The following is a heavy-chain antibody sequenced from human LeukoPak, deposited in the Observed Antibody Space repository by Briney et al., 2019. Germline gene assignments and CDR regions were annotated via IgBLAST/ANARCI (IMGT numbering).Heavy chain of an antibody. CDR3: ARQLYQLPPDY. V-gene: IGHV4-39*01. D-gene: IGHD2-2*01. CDR1: GGSFSGYY. J-gene: IGHJ4*02. Sequence: PSETLSLTCAVYGGSFSGYYWAWIRQPPGKGLEWIGSIYYSGSTYYNPSLKSRVAISVDTSKNQFSLKLSSVTAADTAVYYCARQLYQLPPDYWGQGTLVTVSS. CDR2: IYYSGST.